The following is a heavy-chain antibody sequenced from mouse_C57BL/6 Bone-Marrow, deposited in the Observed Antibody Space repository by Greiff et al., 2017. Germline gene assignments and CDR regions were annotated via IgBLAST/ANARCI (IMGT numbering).Heavy chain of an antibody. D-gene: IGHD2-3*01. CDR1: GYTFTSYW. J-gene: IGHJ2*01. CDR2: IYPGSGST. Sequence: QVQLQQPGAELVKPGASVKMSCKASGYTFTSYWITWVKQRPGQGLEWIGDIYPGSGSTNYNEKFKSKATLTVDTSSSTAYMQLSSLTSEDSAGYYCARVDDGYGYFDYWGQGTTLTVSS. CDR3: ARVDDGYGYFDY. V-gene: IGHV1-55*01.